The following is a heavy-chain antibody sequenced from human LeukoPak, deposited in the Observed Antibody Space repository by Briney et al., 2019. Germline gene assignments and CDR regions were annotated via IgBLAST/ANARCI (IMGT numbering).Heavy chain of an antibody. CDR2: ISSSGSTI. CDR3: ARDPVVGAIDY. J-gene: IGHJ4*02. CDR1: GFTFSDYY. V-gene: IGHV3-11*01. D-gene: IGHD1-26*01. Sequence: TGGSLRLSCAASGFTFSDYYMSWIRQAPGKGLEWVSYISSSGSTIYYADSVKGRFTISRDNAKSSLYLQMNSLRAEDTAVYYCARDPVVGAIDYWGQGTLVTVSS.